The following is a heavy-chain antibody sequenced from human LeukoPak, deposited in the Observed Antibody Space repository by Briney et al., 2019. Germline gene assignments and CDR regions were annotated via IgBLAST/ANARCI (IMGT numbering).Heavy chain of an antibody. V-gene: IGHV3-66*02. CDR1: GFTVSSNY. Sequence: GGSLRLSCAASGFTVSSNYMSWVRQAPGKGLEWVSVIYSGVSTYYADSVKGRFTISRDNSKNTLYLQMNSLRAEGTAVYYCARDTDYSSSPIVYFDYWGQGTLVTVSS. D-gene: IGHD6-6*01. J-gene: IGHJ4*02. CDR3: ARDTDYSSSPIVYFDY. CDR2: IYSGVST.